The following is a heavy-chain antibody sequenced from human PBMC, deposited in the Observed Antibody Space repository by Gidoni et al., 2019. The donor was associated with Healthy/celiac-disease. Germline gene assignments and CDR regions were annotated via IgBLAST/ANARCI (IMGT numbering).Heavy chain of an antibody. D-gene: IGHD3-22*01. J-gene: IGHJ4*02. CDR2: IYWNDDK. CDR1: GFSLSTSGVG. CDR3: AHSPSYYDSSGYLVSFDY. Sequence: QITLKESGPTLVKPTQTLPLTCTFSGFSLSTSGVGVGWIRQPPGKALEWLALIYWNDDKRYSPSLKSRLTITKDTSKNQVVLTMTNMDPVDTATYYCAHSPSYYDSSGYLVSFDYWGQGTLVTVSS. V-gene: IGHV2-5*01.